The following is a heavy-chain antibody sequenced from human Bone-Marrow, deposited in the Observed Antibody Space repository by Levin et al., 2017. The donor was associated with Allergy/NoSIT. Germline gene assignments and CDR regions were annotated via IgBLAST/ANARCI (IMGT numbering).Heavy chain of an antibody. Sequence: GESLKISCAASGFTFSSYWMSWVRQAPGKGLEWVANIKQDGSEKYYVDSVKGRFTISRDNAKNSLYLQMNSLRAEDTAVYYCAREDRGAFDIWGQGTMVTVSS. J-gene: IGHJ3*02. D-gene: IGHD2-15*01. CDR3: AREDRGAFDI. CDR1: GFTFSSYW. CDR2: IKQDGSEK. V-gene: IGHV3-7*01.